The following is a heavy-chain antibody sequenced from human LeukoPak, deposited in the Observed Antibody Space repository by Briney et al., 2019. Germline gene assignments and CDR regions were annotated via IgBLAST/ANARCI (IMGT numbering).Heavy chain of an antibody. V-gene: IGHV4-34*01. J-gene: IGHJ6*03. D-gene: IGHD2-2*01. CDR3: ARGQHFSRYCSSTSCYQYYYYYYMDV. CDR2: INHSGST. Sequence: SETLSLTCAVYGGSFSGYYWSWIRQPPGKGLEWIGEINHSGSTNYNPSLKSRVTISVDTTKNQFSLKLSSVTAADTAVYYCARGQHFSRYCSSTSCYQYYYYYYMDVWGKGTTVTVSS. CDR1: GGSFSGYY.